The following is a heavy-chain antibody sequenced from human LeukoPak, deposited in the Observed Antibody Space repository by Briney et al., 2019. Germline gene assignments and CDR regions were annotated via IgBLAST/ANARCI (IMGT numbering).Heavy chain of an antibody. D-gene: IGHD3-9*01. J-gene: IGHJ4*02. Sequence: PGGSLRLSCAASGFTFSSYSMNWVRQAPGKGLEWVSSISSSSSYIYYADSVKGRFTISRDNAKNSLYLQMNSLRAEDTAVYYCARGNGPYDILTGYYTPHFFDYWGQGTLVTVSS. CDR2: ISSSSSYI. V-gene: IGHV3-21*01. CDR1: GFTFSSYS. CDR3: ARGNGPYDILTGYYTPHFFDY.